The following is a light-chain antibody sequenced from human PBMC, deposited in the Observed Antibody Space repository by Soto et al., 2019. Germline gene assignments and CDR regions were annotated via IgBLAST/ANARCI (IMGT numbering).Light chain of an antibody. Sequence: EIVLTQSPATLSVSPGERATLSCRASRSVATNLAWYQQKPGQAPSLLIQGASARATGVPARFSGSGSGTEFTLTISRLQSKDSAVYYCEQYADRYSFGQGTKLEIK. CDR1: RSVATN. CDR3: EQYADRYS. CDR2: GAS. J-gene: IGKJ2*03. V-gene: IGKV3-15*01.